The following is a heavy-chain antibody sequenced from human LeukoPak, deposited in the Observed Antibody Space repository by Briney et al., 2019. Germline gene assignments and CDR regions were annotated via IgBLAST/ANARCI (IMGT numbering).Heavy chain of an antibody. D-gene: IGHD3-10*01. J-gene: IGHJ4*02. CDR1: GGSISSSNW. Sequence: SETLSLTCAVSGGSISSSNWWSWVRQPPGKGLEWIGEIYHSGSTNYNPSLKSRVTISVDKSKNQFSLKLSSVTAADTAVYYCARDDYGSGSYLPYWGQGTLVTVSS. V-gene: IGHV4-4*02. CDR3: ARDDYGSGSYLPY. CDR2: IYHSGST.